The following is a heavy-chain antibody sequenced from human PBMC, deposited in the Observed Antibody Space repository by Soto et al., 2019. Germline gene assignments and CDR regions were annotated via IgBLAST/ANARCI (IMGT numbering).Heavy chain of an antibody. V-gene: IGHV3-74*01. D-gene: IGHD3-3*01. Sequence: EVQLVESGGGLVQPGGSLRLSCAASGFTFSSYWMHWVRQAPGKGLVWVSRINSDGSSTSYADSVKGRFTISGDNAKNTLYLQMNSLRAEDTAVYYCARDKWRYDFWSGYSNFDYWGQGTLVTVSS. J-gene: IGHJ4*02. CDR1: GFTFSSYW. CDR3: ARDKWRYDFWSGYSNFDY. CDR2: INSDGSST.